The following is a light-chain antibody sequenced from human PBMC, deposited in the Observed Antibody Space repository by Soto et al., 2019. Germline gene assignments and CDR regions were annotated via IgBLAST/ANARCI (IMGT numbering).Light chain of an antibody. Sequence: QSVLTQPASVSGSPGQSITISCTGTSSGVGSYNLVSWFQQHPGKAPKLIIYEVSKRPSGLSNRFSGSKSGNTASLTISGLQAEDEADYYCCSYAGGSTSNYVFGTGTKVTVL. CDR2: EVS. J-gene: IGLJ1*01. V-gene: IGLV2-23*02. CDR1: SSGVGSYNL. CDR3: CSYAGGSTSNYV.